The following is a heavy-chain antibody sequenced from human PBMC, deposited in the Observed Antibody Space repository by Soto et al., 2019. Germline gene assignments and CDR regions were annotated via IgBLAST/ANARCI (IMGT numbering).Heavy chain of an antibody. CDR1: GFTFSSYW. CDR2: IKQDGSEK. Sequence: GGSLRLSCAASGFTFSSYWMSWVRQAPGKGLEWVANIKQDGSEKYYVDSVKGRFTISRDNAKNSLYLQMNSLRAEDTAVYYCATAPTPIYYYYMDVWGKGTTVTVSS. V-gene: IGHV3-7*01. D-gene: IGHD2-15*01. CDR3: ATAPTPIYYYYMDV. J-gene: IGHJ6*03.